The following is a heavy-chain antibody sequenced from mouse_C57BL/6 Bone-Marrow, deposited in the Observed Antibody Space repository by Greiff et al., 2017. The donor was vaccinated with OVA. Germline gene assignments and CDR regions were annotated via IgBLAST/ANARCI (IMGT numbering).Heavy chain of an antibody. J-gene: IGHJ3*01. V-gene: IGHV1-80*01. Sequence: VQLQESGAELVKPGASVKISCKASGYAFSSYWMNWVKQRPGKGLEWIGQIYPGDGDTNYNGKFKGKATLTADKSSSTAYMQLSSLTSEDSAVYFCARGGDYDGAWFADWGQGTLVTVSA. CDR1: GYAFSSYW. CDR2: IYPGDGDT. D-gene: IGHD2-4*01. CDR3: ARGGDYDGAWFAD.